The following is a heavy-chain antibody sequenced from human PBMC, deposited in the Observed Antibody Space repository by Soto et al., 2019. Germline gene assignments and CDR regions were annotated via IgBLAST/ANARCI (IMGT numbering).Heavy chain of an antibody. J-gene: IGHJ3*01. CDR2: VSGRGADK. CDR1: GFTFSRYT. CDR3: AVTLLYDNFDYHRDVFNF. D-gene: IGHD3-16*01. Sequence: LRLACAASGFTFSRYTMNWVRQAPGKGLEWVSGVSGRGADKFYADSVKGRFTISRDNSINLLFLQMNDLRAEDTAVYFCAVTLLYDNFDYHRDVFNFPGQRSMGAVSS. V-gene: IGHV3-23*01.